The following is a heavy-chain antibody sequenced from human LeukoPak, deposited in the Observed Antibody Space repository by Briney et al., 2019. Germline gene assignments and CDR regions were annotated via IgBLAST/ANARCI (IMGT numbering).Heavy chain of an antibody. J-gene: IGHJ6*02. CDR3: ARDEYSSSWLYYYGMDV. Sequence: GRSLRLSCAASGFTFSSYGMHWVRQAPGKGLEWVAVISYDGSNKYYADSVKGRFTISRDNSKNTLYLQMNSLRAEDTAVYYCARDEYSSSWLYYYGMDVWGQGTTVTVSS. CDR2: ISYDGSNK. CDR1: GFTFSSYG. D-gene: IGHD6-13*01. V-gene: IGHV3-30*03.